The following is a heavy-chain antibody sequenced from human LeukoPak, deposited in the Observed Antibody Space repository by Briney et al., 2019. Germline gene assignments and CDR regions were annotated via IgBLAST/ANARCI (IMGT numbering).Heavy chain of an antibody. D-gene: IGHD3-10*01. CDR3: SRLSISNYYYYGMDF. CDR2: VFHSGTT. CDR1: GGSISTNYYY. J-gene: IGHJ6*02. V-gene: IGHV4-39*01. Sequence: WETLSLTCTVSGGSISTNYYYWGWVRQPPGKGLECIGNVFHSGTTYYNPSLKSRVTISVDTSKNQFSLKLSSVTAADTGIYYCSRLSISNYYYYGMDFWGQGTTVTVSS.